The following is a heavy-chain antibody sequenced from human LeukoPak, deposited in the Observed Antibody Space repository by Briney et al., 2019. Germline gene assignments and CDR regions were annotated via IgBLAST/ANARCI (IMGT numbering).Heavy chain of an antibody. J-gene: IGHJ3*02. CDR2: IYYSGST. CDR1: GGSIKGGGFF. V-gene: IGHV4-31*03. CDR3: ARDHGRSYNYGSDALDI. Sequence: PSETLSLTCFVSGGSIKGGGFFWNWVRQHPGKGLEWIGHIYYSGSTSYNPSVKSRVTISVDTSKNQFSLKLTSVTAADTAMYYCARDHGRSYNYGSDALDIWGQGTLVIVSA. D-gene: IGHD5-18*01.